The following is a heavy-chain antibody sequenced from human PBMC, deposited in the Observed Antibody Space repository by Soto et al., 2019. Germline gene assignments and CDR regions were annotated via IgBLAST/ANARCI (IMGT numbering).Heavy chain of an antibody. Sequence: GGSLRLSCPASGFTFGNYAMRWVRQSPGKGLEWVSAITASGGSTYYADSVKGRLTISRDNSKNTLYLQMNSLRAEDTAVYYCAKDRGGSGWRFDYWGQGTLVTVSS. V-gene: IGHV3-23*01. D-gene: IGHD6-19*01. CDR2: ITASGGST. J-gene: IGHJ4*02. CDR1: GFTFGNYA. CDR3: AKDRGGSGWRFDY.